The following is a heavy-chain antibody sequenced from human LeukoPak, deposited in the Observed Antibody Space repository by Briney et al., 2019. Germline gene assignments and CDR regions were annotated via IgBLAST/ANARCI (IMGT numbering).Heavy chain of an antibody. J-gene: IGHJ2*01. CDR2: INHSGST. D-gene: IGHD2-15*01. V-gene: IGHV4-34*01. CDR3: AGGGRSLVPAQCDL. CDR1: GGSLSGYY. Sequence: PSETLSLSSADSGGSLSGYYGCWIGKPPGKGLEWIGEINHSGSTNYNPSLKSRVTISVDTSKNQFSLKLSSVTAADTAVYYCAGGGRSLVPAQCDLWSRGTLVTVSS.